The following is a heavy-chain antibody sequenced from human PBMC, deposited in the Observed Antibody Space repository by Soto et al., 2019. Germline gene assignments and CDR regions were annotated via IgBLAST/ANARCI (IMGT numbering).Heavy chain of an antibody. CDR1: GFTFSSYA. J-gene: IGHJ4*02. V-gene: IGHV3-23*01. CDR3: AKVREVTAILFEDPYYFDY. D-gene: IGHD2-21*02. Sequence: GGSLRLSCAASGFTFSSYAMSWVRQAPGKGLEWVSAISGSGGSTYYADSVKGRFTISRDNSKNTLYLQMNSLRAEDTAVYYCAKVREVTAILFEDPYYFDYWGQGTLVTVSS. CDR2: ISGSGGST.